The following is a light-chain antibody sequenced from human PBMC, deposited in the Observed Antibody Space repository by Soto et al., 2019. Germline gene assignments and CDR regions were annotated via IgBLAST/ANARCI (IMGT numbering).Light chain of an antibody. V-gene: IGLV2-8*01. CDR2: EVS. CDR3: SSYAGSNXFLYI. Sequence: QSVLTQPPSASGSPGQSVTISCTGTSSDGGGYNYVSWYQQHPGKAPKLMIYEVSKRPSGVPDRFSGSKSGNTASLTVSGLQAEDEADYYCSSYAGSNXFLYIFGTGTKVTV. J-gene: IGLJ1*01. CDR1: SSDGGGYNY.